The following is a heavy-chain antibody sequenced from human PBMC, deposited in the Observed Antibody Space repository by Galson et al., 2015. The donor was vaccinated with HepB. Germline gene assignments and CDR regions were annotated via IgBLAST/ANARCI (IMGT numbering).Heavy chain of an antibody. CDR3: ARLYYDFWSAPGYWFDP. CDR2: IIPILGIA. Sequence: SVKVSCKASGGTFSSYAISWVRQAPGQGLEWMGGIIPILGIANYAQKFQGRVTITADKSTSTAYMEMSSLRSEDTAVYYCARLYYDFWSAPGYWFDPWGQGTLVTVSS. J-gene: IGHJ5*02. D-gene: IGHD3-3*01. CDR1: GGTFSSYA. V-gene: IGHV1-69*10.